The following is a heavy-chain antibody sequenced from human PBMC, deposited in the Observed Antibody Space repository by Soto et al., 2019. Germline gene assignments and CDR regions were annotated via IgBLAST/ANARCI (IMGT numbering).Heavy chain of an antibody. CDR2: IYPGDSDT. CDR1: GYSFTSYW. D-gene: IGHD6-13*01. J-gene: IGHJ6*02. Sequence: GESLKISCKGSGYSFTSYWIGWVRQMPGKGLEWMGIIYPGDSDTRYSPSFQGQVTISADKSISTAYLQWSSLKASDTALYYCARTAAAGKYYYGVDVWGQGTTVTVSS. V-gene: IGHV5-51*01. CDR3: ARTAAAGKYYYGVDV.